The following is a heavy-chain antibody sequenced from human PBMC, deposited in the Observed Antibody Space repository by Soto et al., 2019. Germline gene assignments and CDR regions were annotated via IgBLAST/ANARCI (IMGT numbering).Heavy chain of an antibody. Sequence: QVQLVQSGDEVKKPGASVKVSCKASGYIFVNYGIALVRQAPGQGLEWMGWISPYTGNTHSASKVQGRLTMTTDTSTSTAYMDLGSLTSDDTAVYYCVMVDNYVTPTPQDVCGQGTTVTVSS. V-gene: IGHV1-18*01. CDR3: VMVDNYVTPTPQDV. CDR1: GYIFVNYG. D-gene: IGHD3-16*01. J-gene: IGHJ6*02. CDR2: ISPYTGNT.